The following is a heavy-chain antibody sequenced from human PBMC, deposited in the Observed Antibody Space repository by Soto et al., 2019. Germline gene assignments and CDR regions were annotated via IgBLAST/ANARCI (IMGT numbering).Heavy chain of an antibody. CDR2: INPNGGGT. CDR1: GYTFTGYY. Sequence: ASVKVSCKASGYTFTGYYIHWVRQAPGQGLEWMGWINPNGGGTNYAQKFQGWVTMTRDTSTSTVYMELSSLRSEDTAVYYCARDGGGYSSSWYYFDYWGQGTLVTVS. V-gene: IGHV1-2*04. J-gene: IGHJ4*02. CDR3: ARDGGGYSSSWYYFDY. D-gene: IGHD6-13*01.